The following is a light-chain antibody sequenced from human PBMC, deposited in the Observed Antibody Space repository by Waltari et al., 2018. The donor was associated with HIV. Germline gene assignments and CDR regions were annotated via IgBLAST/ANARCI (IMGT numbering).Light chain of an antibody. J-gene: IGLJ2*01. CDR3: QVWEITDDHVV. V-gene: IGLV3-21*02. Sequence: SYVLTQPPSVSVAPGQTARITWGGSRLGSKSVHLYQQRPGQAPVLVVQDDSDRPSRIPERFSGSNSGDTATLAISKVEAGDEADYYCQVWEITDDHVVFGGGTKLTVL. CDR2: DDS. CDR1: RLGSKS.